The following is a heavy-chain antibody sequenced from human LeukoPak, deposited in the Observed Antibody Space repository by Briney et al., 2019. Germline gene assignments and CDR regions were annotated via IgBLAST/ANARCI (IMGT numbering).Heavy chain of an antibody. Sequence: ASVKVSCKASGYTFTGYYIHWVRQAPGQGLEWMGWINPNSGGTNYTEKLQGRVSMTRDTSISTAYMELSRLRSDDTAVYYCARGATNQLLSDYWGQGTLVTVSS. J-gene: IGHJ4*02. V-gene: IGHV1-2*02. CDR1: GYTFTGYY. D-gene: IGHD4-23*01. CDR3: ARGATNQLLSDY. CDR2: INPNSGGT.